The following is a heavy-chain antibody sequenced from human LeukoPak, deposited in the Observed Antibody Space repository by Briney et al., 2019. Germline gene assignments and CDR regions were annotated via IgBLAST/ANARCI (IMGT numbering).Heavy chain of an antibody. CDR2: ISRSGESM. Sequence: GGSLRLSCAASGFTFSSYEMNWVRQAPGKGLEWVSYISRSGESMYADSVKGRFTISRDNAKNSLYLQMNSLRAEDTAVYFCVRGYSFGPYGMDVWGQGTTVTVSS. CDR1: GFTFSSYE. V-gene: IGHV3-48*03. CDR3: VRGYSFGPYGMDV. J-gene: IGHJ6*02. D-gene: IGHD2-15*01.